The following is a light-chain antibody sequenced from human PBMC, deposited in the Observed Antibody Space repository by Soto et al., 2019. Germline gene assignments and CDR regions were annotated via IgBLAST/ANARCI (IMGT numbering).Light chain of an antibody. CDR1: QGISTY. V-gene: IGKV1-39*01. Sequence: DVLITPTTTSLSASVWTRIPLTFRASQGISTYLNWYQQKPGKAPKLLIYAASSLQSGVPSRFSGSESETDFTLTISSLQPEDFANYSCQQSYSTTWTFGQGTKVDI. J-gene: IGKJ1*01. CDR3: QQSYSTTWT. CDR2: AAS.